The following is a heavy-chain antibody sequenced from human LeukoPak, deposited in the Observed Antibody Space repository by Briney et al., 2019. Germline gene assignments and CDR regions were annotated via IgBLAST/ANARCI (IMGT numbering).Heavy chain of an antibody. Sequence: TGGSLRLSCAASGFTFSSYAINWVRQAPGKGLEWLSAISGSGGQIYYADSLKGRFTISRDNSKNTEYLEMNSLRAEDTAVYHCAKIMGSSPSTAYFAYWGQGTLVTVSS. CDR2: ISGSGGQI. V-gene: IGHV3-23*01. J-gene: IGHJ4*02. CDR3: AKIMGSSPSTAYFAY. CDR1: GFTFSSYA. D-gene: IGHD6-6*01.